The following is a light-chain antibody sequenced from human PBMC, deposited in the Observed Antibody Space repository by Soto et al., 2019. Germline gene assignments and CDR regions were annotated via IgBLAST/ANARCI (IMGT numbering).Light chain of an antibody. Sequence: QSALTQPASVSGSPGQSITISCTGSNSDIGAYDYVSWYQQHPGKPPTLLIYEVTFRPSGVPNRSSGSKSGNTATLTISGLLTEDEADYYCGSYASATLIFGGGTKRTVL. V-gene: IGLV2-14*01. J-gene: IGLJ2*01. CDR2: EVT. CDR3: GSYASATLI. CDR1: NSDIGAYDY.